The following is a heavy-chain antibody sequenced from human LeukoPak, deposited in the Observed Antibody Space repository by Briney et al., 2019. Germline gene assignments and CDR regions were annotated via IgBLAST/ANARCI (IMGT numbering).Heavy chain of an antibody. V-gene: IGHV3-23*01. CDR1: GFTFSNYA. CDR3: AKVTGGDMITYGGLDY. Sequence: GGSLRLSCAASGFTFSNYAMSWVRQAPGKGLEWASAISGNGDITYYTDSAKGRFTISRDNSKNTLYLQMNSLRAEDTAIYYCAKVTGGDMITYGGLDYWGQGTLVTVSS. D-gene: IGHD3-16*01. J-gene: IGHJ4*02. CDR2: ISGNGDIT.